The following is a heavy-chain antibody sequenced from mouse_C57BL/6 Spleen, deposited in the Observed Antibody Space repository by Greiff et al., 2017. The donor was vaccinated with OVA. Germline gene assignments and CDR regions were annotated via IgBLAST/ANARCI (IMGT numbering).Heavy chain of an antibody. V-gene: IGHV1-42*01. Sequence: VQLQQSGPELVKPGASVKISCKASGYSFTGYYMNWVKQSPEKSLEWIGEINPSTGGTTYNQKFKAKATLTVDKSSSTAYMQLKSLTSEDSEVYYSARYYYGSSFDDWGKGTTLTVSS. D-gene: IGHD1-1*01. CDR1: GYSFTGYY. CDR3: ARYYYGSSFDD. J-gene: IGHJ2*01. CDR2: INPSTGGT.